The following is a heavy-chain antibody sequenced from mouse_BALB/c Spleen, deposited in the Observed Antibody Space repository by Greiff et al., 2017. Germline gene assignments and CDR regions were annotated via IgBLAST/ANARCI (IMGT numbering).Heavy chain of an antibody. CDR2: INSNGGST. J-gene: IGHJ2*01. D-gene: IGHD2-1*01. CDR3: ARRPYGICFDY. CDR1: GFTFSSYY. Sequence: EVQVVESGGGLVKLGGSLKLSCAASGFTFSSYYMSWVRQTPEKRLELVAAINSNGGSTYYPDTVKGRFTISRDNAKNTLYLQMSSLKSEDTALYYGARRPYGICFDYWGQGTTLTVSS. V-gene: IGHV5-6-2*01.